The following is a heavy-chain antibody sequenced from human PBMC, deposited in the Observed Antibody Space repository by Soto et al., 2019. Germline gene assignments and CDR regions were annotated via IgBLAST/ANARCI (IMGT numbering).Heavy chain of an antibody. CDR1: CYTFTSYC. CDR2: ISAYNGNT. J-gene: IGHJ4*02. CDR3: ARGTYYYDSSGPGYY. V-gene: IGHV1-18*01. Sequence: ASVKDSFKASCYTFTSYCISWLRLAPGQCLEWMGWISAYNGNTNYAQKLQGRLTMTTDTSTSTAYMELRSLRSDDTAVYYFARGTYYYDSSGPGYYWGQVTLVTFSS. D-gene: IGHD3-22*01.